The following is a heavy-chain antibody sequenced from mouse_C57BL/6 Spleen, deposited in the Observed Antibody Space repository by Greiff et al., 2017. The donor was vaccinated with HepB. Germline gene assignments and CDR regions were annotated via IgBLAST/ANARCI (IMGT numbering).Heavy chain of an antibody. D-gene: IGHD2-3*01. CDR2: ISSGSSTI. CDR1: GFTFSDYG. Sequence: EVKLVESGGGLVKPGGSLKLSCAASGFTFSDYGMHWVRQSPEKGLEWVAYISSGSSTIYYADTVKGRFTIARDNAKTTLFLQMTSLRSEDTAMYYCARNGYYGWFAYWGQGTLVTVSA. CDR3: ARNGYYGWFAY. V-gene: IGHV5-17*01. J-gene: IGHJ3*01.